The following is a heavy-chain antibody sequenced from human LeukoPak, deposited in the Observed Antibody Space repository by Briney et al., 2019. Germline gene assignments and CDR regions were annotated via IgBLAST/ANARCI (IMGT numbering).Heavy chain of an antibody. Sequence: SETLSLTCTVSGGSISSYYRSWIRQPPGEGLEWIGYVYYSGSTNYNPSLKSRVTISVDTSKNQFSLKLSSVTAADTAVYYCARRDTSSWYKDDAFDIWGQGTMVTVSS. V-gene: IGHV4-59*08. J-gene: IGHJ3*02. D-gene: IGHD6-13*01. CDR3: ARRDTSSWYKDDAFDI. CDR2: VYYSGST. CDR1: GGSISSYY.